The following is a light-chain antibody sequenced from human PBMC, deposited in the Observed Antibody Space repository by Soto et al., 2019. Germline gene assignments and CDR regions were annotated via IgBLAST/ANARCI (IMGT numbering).Light chain of an antibody. CDR1: QTISSNY. CDR3: QQYTSSLIT. CDR2: GAS. V-gene: IGKV3-20*01. J-gene: IGKJ5*01. Sequence: QSPGTLSLSPGGRATLSCRASQTISSNYLAWYQQKPGQAPRLLIYGASGRATGIPDRFSGSGSGTDFTLTISRLEPEDFAVCYCQQYTSSLITFGQGTRLEI.